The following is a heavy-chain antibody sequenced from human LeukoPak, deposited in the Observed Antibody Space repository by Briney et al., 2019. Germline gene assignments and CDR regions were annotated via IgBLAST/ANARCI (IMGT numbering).Heavy chain of an antibody. CDR2: ISYDGSNK. V-gene: IGHV3-30*19. J-gene: IGHJ3*02. D-gene: IGHD1-26*01. CDR3: ARDYGLYSGSYYGI. Sequence: GRSLRLSCAASGFTFSTYGMHWVRQAPGKGLEWVAVISYDGSNKYYADSVKGRFTISRDNSKNTLYLQMNSLRAEDTAVYYCARDYGLYSGSYYGIWGQGTMVTVSS. CDR1: GFTFSTYG.